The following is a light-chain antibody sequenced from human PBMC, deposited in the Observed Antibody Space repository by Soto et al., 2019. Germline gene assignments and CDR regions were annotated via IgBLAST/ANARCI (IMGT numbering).Light chain of an antibody. J-gene: IGKJ1*01. CDR1: QSVSSSY. CDR3: QPYASEPTT. V-gene: IGKV3-20*01. Sequence: EIVFTQSPGTLSLSPGERATLSCRASQSVSSSYLAWYQQKPGQAPRILIYGATSRATGIPDRFSGSGSGTNGTLTSSKMESEDVLVYYWQPYASEPTTSGQGTKVDIK. CDR2: GAT.